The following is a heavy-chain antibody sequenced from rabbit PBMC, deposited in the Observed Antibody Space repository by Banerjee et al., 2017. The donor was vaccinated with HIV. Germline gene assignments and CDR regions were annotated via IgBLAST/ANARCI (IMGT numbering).Heavy chain of an antibody. V-gene: IGHV1S39*01. J-gene: IGHJ4*01. CDR2: ITYGVSA. CDR1: GFDFSSYG. Sequence: QEQLVESGGGLVKPGGSLKLSCKASGFDFSSYGVIWVRQAPGKGLVWIEYITYGVSASYTSWVNGRFTVAKTSSTPVTLQMPSQTAADTAPYFYARDLGGISDLWGPGTLVTVS. D-gene: IGHD8-1*01. CDR3: ARDLGGISDL.